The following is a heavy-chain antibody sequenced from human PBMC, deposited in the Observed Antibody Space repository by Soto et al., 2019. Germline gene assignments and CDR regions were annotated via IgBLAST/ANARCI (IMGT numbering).Heavy chain of an antibody. D-gene: IGHD3-22*01. Sequence: SETLSLTCTVSGGSISSYYWSWIRQPAGKGLEWIGRIYTSGSTNYNPSLKSRVTMSVDTSKNQFSLKLSSVTAADTAVYYCARVLYDSSGPNWFDPWGQGTLVTVSS. CDR3: ARVLYDSSGPNWFDP. V-gene: IGHV4-4*07. CDR1: GGSISSYY. CDR2: IYTSGST. J-gene: IGHJ5*02.